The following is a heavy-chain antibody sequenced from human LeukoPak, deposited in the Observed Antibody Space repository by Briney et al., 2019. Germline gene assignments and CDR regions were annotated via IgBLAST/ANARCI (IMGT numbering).Heavy chain of an antibody. Sequence: GASVKVSCKASGYTFTSYGISWVRQAPGQGLEWMGWISAYNGNTNYAQKLQGRVTMTTDTSTSTAYMELRSLRSDVTAVYYCAGPIAAAGKFDYWGQGTLVTVSS. CDR1: GYTFTSYG. D-gene: IGHD6-13*01. CDR2: ISAYNGNT. J-gene: IGHJ4*02. CDR3: AGPIAAAGKFDY. V-gene: IGHV1-18*01.